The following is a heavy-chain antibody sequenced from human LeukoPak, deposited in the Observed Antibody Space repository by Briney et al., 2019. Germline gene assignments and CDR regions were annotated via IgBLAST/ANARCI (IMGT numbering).Heavy chain of an antibody. J-gene: IGHJ6*02. D-gene: IGHD3-3*01. Sequence: SETLSLTCTVSGGSINSYYWSWIRQPPGKGLEWIGYIYYTGRTNYNPSLKSRVTISVDMSKNQFSLKLNSVTAADRAVYYCARSPDYWSGHMDVWGRGTTVTVSS. CDR2: IYYTGRT. CDR1: GGSINSYY. V-gene: IGHV4-59*01. CDR3: ARSPDYWSGHMDV.